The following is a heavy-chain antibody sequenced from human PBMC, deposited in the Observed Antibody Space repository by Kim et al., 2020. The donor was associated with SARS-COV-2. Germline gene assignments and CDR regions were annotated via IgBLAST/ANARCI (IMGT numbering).Heavy chain of an antibody. V-gene: IGHV4-30-4*01. CDR3: ARGRYSSPGWFDP. CDR1: GGSISSGDYY. Sequence: SETLSLTCTVSGGSISSGDYYWSWIRQPPGKGLEWIGYIYYSGSTYYNPSLKSRVTISVDTSKNQFSLKLSSVTAADTAVYYCARGRYSSPGWFDPWGQGTLVTVSS. CDR2: IYYSGST. D-gene: IGHD6-13*01. J-gene: IGHJ5*02.